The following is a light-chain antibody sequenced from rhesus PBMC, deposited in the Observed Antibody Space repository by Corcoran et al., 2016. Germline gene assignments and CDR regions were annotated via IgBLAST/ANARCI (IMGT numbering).Light chain of an antibody. CDR1: QGITTS. CDR2: KTS. V-gene: IGKV1-43*02. Sequence: DIQMTQSPSSLSASVGDRIIITCRASQGITTSLNWYQQKPGKPPKHLIYKTSNLESGVPSRFSGSGSGTDFTLTISSLQTEDFAAYYCRQYGTDPPTFGQGTGVEIK. CDR3: RQYGTDPPT. J-gene: IGKJ1*01.